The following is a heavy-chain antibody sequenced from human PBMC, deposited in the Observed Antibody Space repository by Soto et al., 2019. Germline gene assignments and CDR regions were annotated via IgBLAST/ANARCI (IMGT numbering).Heavy chain of an antibody. V-gene: IGHV3-15*07. CDR3: TPSGLLD. CDR2: IKSKTDGGTT. CDR1: GFTFSNAW. J-gene: IGHJ4*02. D-gene: IGHD6-6*01. Sequence: EVQLVESGGGLVKPGGSLRLSCAASGFTFSNAWMNWVRQAPGKGLEWVGSIKSKTDGGTTDYAAPVKGRFTISRDDSKNTLYLQMNSLKTEDTAVYYCTPSGLLDWGQGTLVTVSS.